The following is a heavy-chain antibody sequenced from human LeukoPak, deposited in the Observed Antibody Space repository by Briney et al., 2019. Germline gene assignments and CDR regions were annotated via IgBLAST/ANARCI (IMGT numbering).Heavy chain of an antibody. J-gene: IGHJ3*02. CDR1: GFTFSSYA. Sequence: PGGSLRLSCAASGFTFSSYAMSWVRQAPGKGLEWVSYISSSSSTIYYADSVKGRFTISRDNAKNSLYLQMNSLRDEDTAVYYCAKGLLFTIIVVVNADAFDIWGQGTMVTVTS. V-gene: IGHV3-48*02. CDR3: AKGLLFTIIVVVNADAFDI. CDR2: ISSSSSTI. D-gene: IGHD3-22*01.